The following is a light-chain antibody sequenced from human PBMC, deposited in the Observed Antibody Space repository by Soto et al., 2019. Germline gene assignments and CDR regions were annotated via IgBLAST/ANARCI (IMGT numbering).Light chain of an antibody. J-gene: IGLJ3*02. CDR3: SSYTSSSTVV. CDR2: EVS. CDR1: NSDVGGHNY. Sequence: QSALTQPASVSGSPGESITISCTGTNSDVGGHNYVSWYQQHPGKAPKLMIYEVSNRPSGVSNRFSASKSGNTASLTISGLQAEDEAHYYCSSYTSSSTVVFGGGTKVTVL. V-gene: IGLV2-14*01.